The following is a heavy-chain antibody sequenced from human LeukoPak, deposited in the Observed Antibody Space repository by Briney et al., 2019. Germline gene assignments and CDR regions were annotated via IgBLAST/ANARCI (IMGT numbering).Heavy chain of an antibody. CDR1: GFTFSSYA. CDR2: ISYDGSNK. Sequence: GRSLRLSCAASGFTFSSYAMHWVRQAPGKGLEWVAVISYDGSNKYYADSVKGRFTISRDNSKNTLYLQMNSLRAEDTAVYYCAKEGFGELLYSPPYYYYGMDVWGQGTTVTVSS. J-gene: IGHJ6*02. V-gene: IGHV3-30*04. D-gene: IGHD3-10*01. CDR3: AKEGFGELLYSPPYYYYGMDV.